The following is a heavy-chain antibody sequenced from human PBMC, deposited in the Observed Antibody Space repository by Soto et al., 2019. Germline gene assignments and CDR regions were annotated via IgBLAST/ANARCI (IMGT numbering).Heavy chain of an antibody. J-gene: IGHJ5*02. CDR1: GFTFSSYW. V-gene: IGHV3-7*01. Sequence: GGSLRLSCAASGFTFSSYWMSWVRQAPGKGLEWVANIKQDGSEKYYVDSVKGRFTTSRDNAKSSLYLQLDSLRVEDTAVYYCARDREYKCFDLWGPGTLVTVSS. CDR3: ARDREYKCFDL. CDR2: IKQDGSEK.